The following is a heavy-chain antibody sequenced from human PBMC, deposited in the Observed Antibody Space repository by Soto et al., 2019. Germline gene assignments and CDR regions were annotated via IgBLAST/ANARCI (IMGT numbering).Heavy chain of an antibody. CDR1: GYTLTELS. V-gene: IGHV1-24*01. CDR2: FDPEDGET. CDR3: ARGGTTFGNHWFDP. D-gene: IGHD1-7*01. Sequence: ASVKVSCKVSGYTLTELSIHWVRQAPGKGLEWMGGFDPEDGETIYAQKFQGRVTMTGDTSTDTAYMELISLRSEDTAVYYCARGGTTFGNHWFDPWGQGTQVTVAS. J-gene: IGHJ5*02.